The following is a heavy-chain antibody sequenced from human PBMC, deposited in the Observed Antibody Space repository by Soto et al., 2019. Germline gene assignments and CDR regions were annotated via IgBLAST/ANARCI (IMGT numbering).Heavy chain of an antibody. CDR1: GFTFSSYA. J-gene: IGHJ6*04. Sequence: GGSLRLSCAASGFTFSSYAMSWVRQAPGKGLEWVAVIWYDGSNKYYADSVKGRFTISRDNSKNTLYLQMNSLRAEDTAVYYCASAGGFVGSTSPDVWGKGTTVTVSS. CDR3: ASAGGFVGSTSPDV. D-gene: IGHD2-2*01. V-gene: IGHV3-33*08. CDR2: IWYDGSNK.